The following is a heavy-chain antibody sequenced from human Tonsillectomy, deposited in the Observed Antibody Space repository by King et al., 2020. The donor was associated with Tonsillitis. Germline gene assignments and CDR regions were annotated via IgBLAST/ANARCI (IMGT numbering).Heavy chain of an antibody. J-gene: IGHJ4*02. Sequence: VQLVESGGGLVQPGGSLRLSCAASGFTFSTSAMSWVRQAPGKGLEWVSAISGSGASSYYADSVRGRFTISRDISKNTLSLQMNSLRADDTAVYYCARNGYFYHSSGFYYIDYFDSWGQGTLLTVSS. CDR3: ARNGYFYHSSGFYYIDYFDS. CDR2: ISGSGASS. CDR1: GFTFSTSA. D-gene: IGHD3-22*01. V-gene: IGHV3-23*04.